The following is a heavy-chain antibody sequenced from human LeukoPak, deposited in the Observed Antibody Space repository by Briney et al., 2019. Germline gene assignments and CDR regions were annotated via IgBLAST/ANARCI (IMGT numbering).Heavy chain of an antibody. Sequence: GGSLRLSCVVSGISLSNYAMTWVRQAPGKGLEWVSYISERGGSATYADSVKGRFTISRDTSLNTLYLQMASLRAEDTAVYFCAKRGIVIRGILVIGYHQEAYHYDFWGQGVLVTVSS. V-gene: IGHV3-23*01. CDR3: AKRGIVIRGILVIGYHQEAYHYDF. CDR2: ISERGGSA. D-gene: IGHD3-10*01. J-gene: IGHJ4*02. CDR1: GISLSNYA.